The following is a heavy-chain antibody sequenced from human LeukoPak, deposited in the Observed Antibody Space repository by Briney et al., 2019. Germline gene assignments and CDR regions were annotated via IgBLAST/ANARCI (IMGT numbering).Heavy chain of an antibody. CDR2: ISSDGRNT. V-gene: IGHV3-74*01. CDR1: GFTFSTYW. D-gene: IGHD7-27*01. J-gene: IGHJ6*03. CDR3: AREWALPGAYYMDV. Sequence: PGGSLRLSCAASGFTFSTYWMHWVRQAPGKGLAWVSRISSDGRNTIYADSVKGRFTISRDSANNTLFLQMNSLRGDDTAVYYCAREWALPGAYYMDVWGKGTTVTVSS.